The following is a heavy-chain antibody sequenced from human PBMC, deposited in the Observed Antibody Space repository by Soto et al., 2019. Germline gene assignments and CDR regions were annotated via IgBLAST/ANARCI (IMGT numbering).Heavy chain of an antibody. V-gene: IGHV1-69*13. CDR2: IIPFFKAT. Sequence: SVKVSCKASGGTFSGHAISWVRQAPGQGLEWMGGIIPFFKATNYAQKFQGRVTLTADDSTSTAYMDLYSLRSEDTAVYYCARDVPLNYYDGTYSYYAMDVWGQGTTVTVSS. CDR1: GGTFSGHA. CDR3: ARDVPLNYYDGTYSYYAMDV. D-gene: IGHD3-16*01. J-gene: IGHJ6*02.